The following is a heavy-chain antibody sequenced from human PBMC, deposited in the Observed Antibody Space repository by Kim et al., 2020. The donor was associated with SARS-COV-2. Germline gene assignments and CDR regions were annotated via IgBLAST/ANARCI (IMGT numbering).Heavy chain of an antibody. D-gene: IGHD6-19*01. CDR3: ARLGGWYNLLDIDC. CDR2: IYYSGST. V-gene: IGHV4-39*01. J-gene: IGHJ4*02. Sequence: SETLSLTCTVSGGSISSSSYYWGWICQPPGKGLEWIGSIYYSGSTYYNPSLKSRVTISVDTSKNQFSLKLSSVTAADTAVYYCARLGGWYNLLDIDCWGQGTLVTVSS. CDR1: GGSISSSSYY.